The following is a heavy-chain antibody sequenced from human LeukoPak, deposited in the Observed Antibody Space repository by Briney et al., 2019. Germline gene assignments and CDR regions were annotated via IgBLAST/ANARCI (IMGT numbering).Heavy chain of an antibody. V-gene: IGHV3-23*01. Sequence: GGSLRLSCAASGFTFSSYAMSWVRQAPGKGLEWVSAISGSGGSTYYADSVKGRFTISRDNSKNTLYLQINSLRAEDTAVYYCAKDHRCVITGTTYFDYWGQGTLVTVSS. J-gene: IGHJ4*02. CDR1: GFTFSSYA. D-gene: IGHD1-7*01. CDR2: ISGSGGST. CDR3: AKDHRCVITGTTYFDY.